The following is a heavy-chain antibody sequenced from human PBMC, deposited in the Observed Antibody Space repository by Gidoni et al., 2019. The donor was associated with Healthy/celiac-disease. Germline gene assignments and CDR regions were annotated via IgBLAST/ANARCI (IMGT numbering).Heavy chain of an antibody. J-gene: IGHJ4*02. CDR2: ISAYNGNT. V-gene: IGHV1-18*01. Sequence: VRQAPGQGLEWMGWISAYNGNTNYAQKLQGRVTMTTDTSTSTAYMELRSLRSDDTAVYYCARGDSSGWYYFDYWGQGTLVTVSS. D-gene: IGHD6-19*01. CDR3: ARGDSSGWYYFDY.